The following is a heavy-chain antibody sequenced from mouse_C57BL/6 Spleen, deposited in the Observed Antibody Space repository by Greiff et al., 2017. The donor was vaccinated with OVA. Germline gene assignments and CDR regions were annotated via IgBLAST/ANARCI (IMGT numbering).Heavy chain of an antibody. V-gene: IGHV5-16*01. CDR1: GFTFSDYY. CDR3: AREWGNRLRLLDY. J-gene: IGHJ2*01. Sequence: EVMLVESEGGLVQPGSSMKLSCTASGFTFSDYYMAWVRQVPEKGLEWVANINYDGSSTYYLDSLKSRFIISRDNAKNILYLQMSSLKSEDTATYYCAREWGNRLRLLDYWGQGTTLTVSS. D-gene: IGHD3-2*02. CDR2: INYDGSST.